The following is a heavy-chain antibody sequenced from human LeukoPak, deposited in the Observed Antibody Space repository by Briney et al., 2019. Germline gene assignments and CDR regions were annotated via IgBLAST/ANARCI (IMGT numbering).Heavy chain of an antibody. J-gene: IGHJ4*02. CDR3: GRDGGSSGSVLKYYFDY. V-gene: IGHV3-11*06. CDR1: GFTFSDYY. CDR2: ISSSSSYT. D-gene: IGHD6-19*01. Sequence: GGSLRLSCAASGFTFSDYYMSWIRQAPGKGLEWVSYISSSSSYTNYADSVKGRFTISRDNAKNSLYLQMNSLRAEDTAVYYCGRDGGSSGSVLKYYFDYWGQGTLVTVSS.